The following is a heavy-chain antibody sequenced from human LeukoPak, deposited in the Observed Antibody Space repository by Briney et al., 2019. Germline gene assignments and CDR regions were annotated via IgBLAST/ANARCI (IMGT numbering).Heavy chain of an antibody. CDR1: GFTLSSYA. J-gene: IGHJ4*02. D-gene: IGHD5-18*01. CDR2: ISGSGGST. V-gene: IGHV3-23*01. Sequence: PGGSLRLSCAASGFTLSSYAMSWVRQTPGKGLEWVSAISGSGGSTYYADSVKGRFTISRDNSKNTLYLQMNSLRAEDTAVYYCARGYSYGPIYYFDYWGQGTLVTVSS. CDR3: ARGYSYGPIYYFDY.